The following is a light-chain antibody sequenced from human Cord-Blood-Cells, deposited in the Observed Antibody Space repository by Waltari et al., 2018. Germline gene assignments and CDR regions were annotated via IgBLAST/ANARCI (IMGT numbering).Light chain of an antibody. CDR1: SRHVGGYNY. CDR2: EVS. V-gene: IGLV2-14*01. J-gene: IGLJ1*01. Sequence: QSALTQPASVSGSPGPSITISCTGTSRHVGGYNYVSWYQQHPGKAPKIMIYEVSNRPSGFSNRFSGSKSGNTASLTISGLQAEDEADYYCSSYTSSSTYVFGTGTKVTVL. CDR3: SSYTSSSTYV.